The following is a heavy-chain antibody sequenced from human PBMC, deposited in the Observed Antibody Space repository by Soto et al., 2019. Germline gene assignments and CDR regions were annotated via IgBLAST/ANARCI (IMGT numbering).Heavy chain of an antibody. J-gene: IGHJ2*01. CDR2: IIDSGAST. D-gene: IGHD3-22*01. Sequence: PGGALRLSCAASGFTFSSCAMGWVRQAPRKGLEWVSDIIDSGASTYYADSVKGRFTISRDNSKSTLYLQMNSLRAADTAVYYCARDRHYDSSGYDYVGYFDLWGRGTLVTVSS. V-gene: IGHV3-23*01. CDR3: ARDRHYDSSGYDYVGYFDL. CDR1: GFTFSSCA.